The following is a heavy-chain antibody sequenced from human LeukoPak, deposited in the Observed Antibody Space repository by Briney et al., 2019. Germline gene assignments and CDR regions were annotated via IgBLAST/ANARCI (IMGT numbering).Heavy chain of an antibody. V-gene: IGHV3-74*03. CDR3: ATAWSY. CDR2: ISPDGSST. CDR1: QFTFKNYW. Sequence: GGSLRLSCVASQFTFKNYWMHWVRQVPGRGLEWLSYISPDGSSTTYADSVRGRFTISRDNAKNTLYLQMNSLRAEDMAVYFCATAWSYWGQGTLVTVSS. D-gene: IGHD2-21*02. J-gene: IGHJ4*02.